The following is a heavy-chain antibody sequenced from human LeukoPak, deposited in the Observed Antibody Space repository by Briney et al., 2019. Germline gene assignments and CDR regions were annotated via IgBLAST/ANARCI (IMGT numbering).Heavy chain of an antibody. CDR3: ARDCGVGCYSYFFGL. Sequence: GGSLRLSCAASGFTVSSYGMHWVRQAPAKGLEWVAIISYDGSHKYYADSVKGRFTISRDISKNTLFLQMSDLRAEDTAVYYCARDCGVGCYSYFFGLWGQGTLVTVSS. CDR1: GFTVSSYG. CDR2: ISYDGSHK. D-gene: IGHD2-21*02. V-gene: IGHV3-30*03. J-gene: IGHJ4*02.